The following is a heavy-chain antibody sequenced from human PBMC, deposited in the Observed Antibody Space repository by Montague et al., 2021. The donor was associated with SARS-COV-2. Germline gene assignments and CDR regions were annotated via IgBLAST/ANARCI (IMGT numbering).Heavy chain of an antibody. V-gene: IGHV4-39*01. CDR3: ARLVGFGELSSENGFDP. J-gene: IGHJ5*02. CDR2: IYYSGST. D-gene: IGHD3-10*01. CDR1: GGSISSSSYY. Sequence: SETLSLTCTVSGGSISSSSYYWGWIRQPPGKGLEWIGSIYYSGSTYYNSSLKSRVTISVDTSKNQFSLKLNSVTAADTAVYYCARLVGFGELSSENGFDPWGQGTLVTVSS.